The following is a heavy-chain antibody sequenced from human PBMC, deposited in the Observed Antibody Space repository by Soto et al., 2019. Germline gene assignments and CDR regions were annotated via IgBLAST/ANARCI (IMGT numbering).Heavy chain of an antibody. V-gene: IGHV1-69*13. CDR1: GGTFSSYA. J-gene: IGHJ6*02. Sequence: SVKVSCKASGGTFSSYAISWVRQAPGQGFEWMGGIIPIFGTANYAQRFQGRVTITADESTSTAYMELSSLRSEDTAVYYCARRDSSGWYGPYYGMDVWGQGTTVTVSS. CDR2: IIPIFGTA. D-gene: IGHD6-19*01. CDR3: ARRDSSGWYGPYYGMDV.